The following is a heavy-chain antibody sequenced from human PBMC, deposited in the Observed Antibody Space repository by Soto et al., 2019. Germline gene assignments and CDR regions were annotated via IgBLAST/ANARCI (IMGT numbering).Heavy chain of an antibody. Sequence: PSETLSLTCTVSGGSISSYYWSWIRQPPGKGLEWIGYIYYSGSTNYNPSLKSRVTISVDTSKNQFSLKLSSVTAADTAVYYCARESGGGSRDFDYWGQGPLVTVSS. D-gene: IGHD2-15*01. V-gene: IGHV4-59*01. CDR1: GGSISSYY. CDR3: ARESGGGSRDFDY. J-gene: IGHJ4*02. CDR2: IYYSGST.